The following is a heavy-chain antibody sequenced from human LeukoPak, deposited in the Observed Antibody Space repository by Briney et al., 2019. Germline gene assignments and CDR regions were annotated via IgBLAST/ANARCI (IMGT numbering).Heavy chain of an antibody. V-gene: IGHV4-59*11. CDR3: ARAGDIVVVPAAMGGAFDI. Sequence: SETLSLTCTVSGGSISSHYWSWIRQPPGKGLEWIGYIYYSGSTNYNPSFKSRVTISVDTSKNQFSLKLSSVTAADTAVYYCARAGDIVVVPAAMGGAFDIWGQGTMVTVSS. CDR2: IYYSGST. J-gene: IGHJ3*02. CDR1: GGSISSHY. D-gene: IGHD2-2*01.